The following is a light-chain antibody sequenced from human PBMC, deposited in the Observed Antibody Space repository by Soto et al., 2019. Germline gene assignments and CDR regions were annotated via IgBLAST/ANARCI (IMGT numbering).Light chain of an antibody. Sequence: EIVLTQSPATLSLSPGERATLSCRASQSVSSYLAWYQQKPGQAPMLLIYDASNRATGIPARFSGSGSGTDFTLTISSLEPEDFAVYYCQPRSNWPPITFGQGTRLEIK. J-gene: IGKJ5*01. CDR2: DAS. CDR3: QPRSNWPPIT. V-gene: IGKV3-11*01. CDR1: QSVSSY.